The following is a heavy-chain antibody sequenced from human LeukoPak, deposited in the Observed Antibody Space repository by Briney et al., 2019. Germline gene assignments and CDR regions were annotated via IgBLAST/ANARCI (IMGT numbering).Heavy chain of an antibody. CDR1: GGSFSGYY. D-gene: IGHD6-6*01. V-gene: IGHV4-34*01. Sequence: SETLSLTCAVYGGSFSGYYWSWIRQPPGKGLEWIGEINHSGSANYNPSLKSRVTISVDTSKNQFSLKLSSVTAADTAVYYCANLVDGAARLGPYYYYGMDVWGQGTTVTVSS. CDR3: ANLVDGAARLGPYYYYGMDV. CDR2: INHSGSA. J-gene: IGHJ6*02.